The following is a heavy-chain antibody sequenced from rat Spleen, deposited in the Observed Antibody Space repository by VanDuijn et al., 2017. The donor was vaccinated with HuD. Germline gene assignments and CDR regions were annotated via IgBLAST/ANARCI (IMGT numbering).Heavy chain of an antibody. Sequence: QVQLKESGPGLVQPSQTLSLTCTVSGFSLTSNSVSWVRQPPGKGLEWMGAIWSGGNTNYNSALNSRLSISREPSKSQVFLKMNSLQAEDTAIYFCTRQGIRGTDSWGQGVMVTVSS. CDR2: IWSGGNT. CDR3: TRQGIRGTDS. V-gene: IGHV2-1*01. D-gene: IGHD4-3*01. CDR1: GFSLTSNS. J-gene: IGHJ2*01.